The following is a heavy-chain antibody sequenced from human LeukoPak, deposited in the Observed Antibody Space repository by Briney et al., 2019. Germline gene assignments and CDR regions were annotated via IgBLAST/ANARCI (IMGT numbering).Heavy chain of an antibody. Sequence: GGSLRLCCTASAFTFSSYSMNWVRQAPGKGLESVSSISSSSSYIYYADSVKGRFTISGDNAKNSLYLQMNSMRAEDTAVYYCARDLKQLSHYFDYWGQGTLVTVSS. J-gene: IGHJ4*02. V-gene: IGHV3-21*01. CDR3: ARDLKQLSHYFDY. CDR1: AFTFSSYS. D-gene: IGHD6-6*01. CDR2: ISSSSSYI.